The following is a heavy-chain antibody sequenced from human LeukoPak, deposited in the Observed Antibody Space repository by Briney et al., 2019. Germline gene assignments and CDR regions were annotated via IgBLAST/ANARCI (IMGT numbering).Heavy chain of an antibody. J-gene: IGHJ4*02. D-gene: IGHD3-16*01. CDR2: IYYSGST. CDR1: GGSISSYY. V-gene: IGHV4-59*08. CDR3: ASYDYVWGSYAF. Sequence: SETLSLTCTVSGGSISSYYWSWIRQPPGKGLEWIGYIYYSGSTNYNPSLKSRVTISVDTSKNQFSLKLSSVTAADTAVYYCASYDYVWGSYAFWGQGTLVTVSS.